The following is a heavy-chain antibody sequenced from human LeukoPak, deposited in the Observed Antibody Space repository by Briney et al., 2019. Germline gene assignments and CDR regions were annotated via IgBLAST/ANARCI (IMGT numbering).Heavy chain of an antibody. CDR1: GFTFSSYG. D-gene: IGHD3-22*01. J-gene: IGHJ4*02. Sequence: GRSLRLSCAASGFTFSSYGMHWVRQAPGKGLEWVAVIWYDGSNKYYADSVKGRFTISRDNSKNTLYLQMNSLRAEDTAVYYCARSYYDSSALDYWGQGTLVTVSS. CDR3: ARSYYDSSALDY. CDR2: IWYDGSNK. V-gene: IGHV3-33*01.